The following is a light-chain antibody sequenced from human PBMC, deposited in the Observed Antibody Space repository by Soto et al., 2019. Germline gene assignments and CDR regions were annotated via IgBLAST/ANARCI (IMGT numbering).Light chain of an antibody. V-gene: IGLV2-14*03. CDR2: DVN. CDR1: SSDVGGYNF. J-gene: IGLJ1*01. Sequence: QSALTQPASVSGSPGQSITITCTGTSSDVGGYNFVSWYQQHPGKVPKLMIFDVNRRPSGVSDRFSGSKSGNTASLTISGLQAEDEGDYYCCSYTSSSTHVFGSGTKLTVL. CDR3: CSYTSSSTHV.